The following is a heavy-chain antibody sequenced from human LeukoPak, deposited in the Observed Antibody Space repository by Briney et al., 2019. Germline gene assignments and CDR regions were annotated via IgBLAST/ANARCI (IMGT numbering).Heavy chain of an antibody. V-gene: IGHV3-23*01. CDR2: ISGSGGST. D-gene: IGHD3-22*01. J-gene: IGHJ4*02. CDR3: AKDSSGNYYGVLGY. Sequence: LPGGSLRLSCAASGFTFSSYAMSWVRQAPGKGLEWVSAISGSGGSTYYADSVKGRFTISRDNSKNTLYLQMNSLRAEDAAVYHCAKDSSGNYYGVLGYWGQGTLVTVSS. CDR1: GFTFSSYA.